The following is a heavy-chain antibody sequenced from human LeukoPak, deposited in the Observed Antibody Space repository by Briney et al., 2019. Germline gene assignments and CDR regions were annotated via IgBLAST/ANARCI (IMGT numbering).Heavy chain of an antibody. V-gene: IGHV3-7*01. Sequence: GGSLRLSCAASGFTFSDYYMSWVRQAPGKGLEWVANIKQDRSEKYYVDSVKGRFTISRDNAKNALCLQMDSLRAEDTAVYYCARDGDGYNAHPFDYWGQGILVTVSS. CDR2: IKQDRSEK. CDR3: ARDGDGYNAHPFDY. D-gene: IGHD5-24*01. J-gene: IGHJ4*02. CDR1: GFTFSDYY.